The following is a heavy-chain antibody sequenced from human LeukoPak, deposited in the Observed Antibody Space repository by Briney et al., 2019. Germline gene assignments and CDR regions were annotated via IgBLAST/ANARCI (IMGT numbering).Heavy chain of an antibody. Sequence: PGGSLRLSCAASGFSFSAYGMHWVRQAPGKGLEWVSVISIDGSNKDYVDSVKGRFTISGDDSKNTLYLQMNSPRAEDTAIYYCARGLLDYGDYYFDFWGQGTLITVS. V-gene: IGHV3-33*05. D-gene: IGHD4-17*01. J-gene: IGHJ4*02. CDR1: GFSFSAYG. CDR2: ISIDGSNK. CDR3: ARGLLDYGDYYFDF.